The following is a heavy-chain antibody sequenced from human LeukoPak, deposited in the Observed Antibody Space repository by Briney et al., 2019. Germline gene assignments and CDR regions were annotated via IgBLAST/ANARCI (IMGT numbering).Heavy chain of an antibody. Sequence: GGSLRLSCAASGFTFSSYAIHWVRQAPGKGLEWVAVISYDGSNKYYADSVKGRFTISRDNSKNTLYLQMNSLRAEDTAVYYCARDERDSSWYKELFTYYYDSSGPPTLDVWGQGTTVTVSS. CDR1: GFTFSSYA. V-gene: IGHV3-30*04. CDR2: ISYDGSNK. CDR3: ARDERDSSWYKELFTYYYDSSGPPTLDV. D-gene: IGHD3-22*01. J-gene: IGHJ6*02.